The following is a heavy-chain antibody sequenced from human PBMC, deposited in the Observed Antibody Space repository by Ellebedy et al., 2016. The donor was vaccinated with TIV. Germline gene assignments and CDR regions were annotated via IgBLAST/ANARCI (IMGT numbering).Heavy chain of an antibody. Sequence: SVKVSXXASGGTFSSYAISWVRQAPGQGLEWMGGIIPIFGTANYAQKFQGRVTMTRNTSISTAYMELSSLRSEDTAVYYCARGGYCSGGSCYSRRYYYYYMDVWGKGTTVTVSS. CDR2: IIPIFGTA. D-gene: IGHD2-15*01. J-gene: IGHJ6*03. CDR1: GGTFSSYA. V-gene: IGHV1-69*05. CDR3: ARGGYCSGGSCYSRRYYYYYMDV.